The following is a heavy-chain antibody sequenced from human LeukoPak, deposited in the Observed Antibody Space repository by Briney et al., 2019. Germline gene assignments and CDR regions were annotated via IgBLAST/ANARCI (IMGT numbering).Heavy chain of an antibody. CDR2: IYTSGST. CDR3: ARDSGPFLEWLSHDVRYYFDY. CDR1: GGSISSGSYY. Sequence: PSQTLSLTCTVSGGSISSGSYYWSWIRQPAGKGLEWIGRIYTSGSTNYNPSLKSRVTISVDTSKNQFSLMLSSVTAADTAVYYCARDSGPFLEWLSHDVRYYFDYWGQGTLVTVSS. J-gene: IGHJ4*02. V-gene: IGHV4-61*02. D-gene: IGHD3-3*01.